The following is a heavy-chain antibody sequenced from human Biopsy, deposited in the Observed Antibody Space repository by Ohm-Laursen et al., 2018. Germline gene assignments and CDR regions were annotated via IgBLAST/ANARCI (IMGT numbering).Heavy chain of an antibody. J-gene: IGHJ4*02. CDR3: ARGMRSSGWPYFDS. Sequence: SQTLSLTCPVSGDSVSSGSFYWTWIRQPPGQGLEYIGYIYVRGSTANYNPSLESRVTMSVYMPKNQFSLKLSSVTAADTAIYYCARGMRSSGWPYFDSWGQGTLVTVSS. V-gene: IGHV4-61*01. CDR2: IYVRGSTA. CDR1: GDSVSSGSFY. D-gene: IGHD6-19*01.